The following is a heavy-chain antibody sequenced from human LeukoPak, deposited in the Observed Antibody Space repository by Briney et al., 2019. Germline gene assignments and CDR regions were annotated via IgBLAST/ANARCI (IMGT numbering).Heavy chain of an antibody. J-gene: IGHJ4*02. CDR1: GFTFSNYG. CDR2: ISYDGSNK. CDR3: AKAGMATYFEREDY. D-gene: IGHD5-24*01. Sequence: PGGSLRLSCAASGFTFSNYGMHWVRQAPGRGLEWVAVISYDGSNKYYADSVKGRFTISRDNSRNTLYLQMNSLRAEDTAVYYCAKAGMATYFEREDYRGQGTLVTVSS. V-gene: IGHV3-30*18.